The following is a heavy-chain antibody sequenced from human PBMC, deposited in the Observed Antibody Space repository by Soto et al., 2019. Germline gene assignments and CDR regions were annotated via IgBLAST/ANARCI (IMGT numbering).Heavy chain of an antibody. Sequence: GGSLRLSCAASGFTFSYYFMTWIRQAPGKGLEWVSYISSSGTTIFYADSVQGRFTISRDNAKKSLYLEINSLRAEDTAVYYCARESPTAPTNFDYWGQGTLVTVSS. CDR3: ARESPTAPTNFDY. CDR2: ISSSGTTI. CDR1: GFTFSYYF. D-gene: IGHD4-17*01. V-gene: IGHV3-11*01. J-gene: IGHJ4*02.